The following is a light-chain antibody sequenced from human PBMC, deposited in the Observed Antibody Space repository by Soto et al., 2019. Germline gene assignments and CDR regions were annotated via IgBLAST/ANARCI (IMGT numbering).Light chain of an antibody. CDR1: QSLLHNNGYNY. Sequence: DIVMTQSPLSLPVTPGEPASISCRSSQSLLHNNGYNYLDWYLQKPGQSPQLLIYLGSNRASGVPGRFSGSGSGTDFTLKISRVEAEDVGVYYCMQALRTQWTFGQGTEVEMK. CDR2: LGS. J-gene: IGKJ1*01. V-gene: IGKV2-28*01. CDR3: MQALRTQWT.